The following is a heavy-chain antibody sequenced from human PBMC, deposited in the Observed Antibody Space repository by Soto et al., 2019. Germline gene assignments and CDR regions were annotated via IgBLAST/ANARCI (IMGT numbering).Heavy chain of an antibody. V-gene: IGHV6-1*01. Sequence: QVQLQQSGPGLVKPSQTLSLTCAISGDSVSSNSAAWNWIRQSPSRGLEWLGRTYYRSKWYNDYAVYVKSRITINTDTSKNQFSLQLNSVTPEDTAVYYCARGGVGWGYIPDPLDYWGQGTLVTVSS. CDR2: TYYRSKWYN. CDR1: GDSVSSNSAA. CDR3: ARGGVGWGYIPDPLDY. J-gene: IGHJ4*02. D-gene: IGHD5-12*01.